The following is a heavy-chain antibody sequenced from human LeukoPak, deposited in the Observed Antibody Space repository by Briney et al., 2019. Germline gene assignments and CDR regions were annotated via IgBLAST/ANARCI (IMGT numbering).Heavy chain of an antibody. V-gene: IGHV3-30*03. CDR1: GFIFSTYG. CDR3: ARDYWWNYDY. J-gene: IGHJ4*02. Sequence: GGSLRLSCAASGFIFSTYGMHWVRQAPGKGLEWVAVISLDGNYKYYADSVKGRFTISRDDSKNTLYLEMNSLRAEDTAIYYCARDYWWNYDYWGQGTLVTVSS. D-gene: IGHD2-8*01. CDR2: ISLDGNYK.